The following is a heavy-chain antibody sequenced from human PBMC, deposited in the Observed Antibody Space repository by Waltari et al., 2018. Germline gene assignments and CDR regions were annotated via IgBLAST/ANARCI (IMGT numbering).Heavy chain of an antibody. J-gene: IGHJ4*02. Sequence: EVQLLESGGGLVQPGGSLRLSCAASGFTFSSYSMSWVRQAPGKGLEWVSAISGSGGSTYYADSVKGRFTISRDNSKNTLYLQMNSLRAEDTAVYYSASGGSSSWYEDYWGQGTLVTVSS. CDR2: ISGSGGST. V-gene: IGHV3-23*01. D-gene: IGHD6-13*01. CDR1: GFTFSSYS. CDR3: ASGGSSSWYEDY.